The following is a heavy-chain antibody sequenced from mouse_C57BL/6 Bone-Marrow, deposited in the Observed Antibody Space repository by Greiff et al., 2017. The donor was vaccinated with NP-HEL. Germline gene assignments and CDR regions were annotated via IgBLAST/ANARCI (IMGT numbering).Heavy chain of an antibody. CDR3: ARHPRHCGSSSAWFAY. J-gene: IGHJ3*01. CDR1: GYTFTEYT. D-gene: IGHD1-1*01. Sequence: QVQLKESGAELVKPGASVKLSCKASGYTFTEYTIHWVKQRSGQGLEWIGWFYPGSGSIKYNEKFKDKATLTADKASSTVYMELSRLTSEDSAVYFCARHPRHCGSSSAWFAYWGQGTLVTVSA. CDR2: FYPGSGSI. V-gene: IGHV1-62-2*01.